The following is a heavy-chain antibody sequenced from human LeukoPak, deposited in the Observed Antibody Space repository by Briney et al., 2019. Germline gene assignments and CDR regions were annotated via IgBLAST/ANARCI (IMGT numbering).Heavy chain of an antibody. J-gene: IGHJ4*02. CDR3: AKVADVLLWFGEPGGYYFDY. CDR2: ISGSGGST. V-gene: IGHV3-23*01. Sequence: PGGSLRLSCAASGFTFSSYAMSWVRQAPGKGLEWVSAISGSGGSTYYADPVKGRFTISRDNSKNTLYLQMNSLRAEDTAVYYCAKVADVLLWFGEPGGYYFDYWGQGTLVTVSS. D-gene: IGHD3-10*01. CDR1: GFTFSSYA.